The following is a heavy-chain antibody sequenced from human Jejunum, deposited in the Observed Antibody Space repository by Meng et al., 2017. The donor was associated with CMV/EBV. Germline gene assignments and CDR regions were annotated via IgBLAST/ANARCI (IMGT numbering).Heavy chain of an antibody. CDR1: GYTFTNYG. Sequence: QGQLVESGAEGKKPGASVKVSCKASGYTFTNYGITWVRQAPGQGLEWMGWISAYNGNTNYAQTLQGRVTMTTDTSTSTAYMELGSLRSDDTAVYYCARVEVGITSGDYWGQGTLVTVSS. J-gene: IGHJ4*02. D-gene: IGHD1-26*01. CDR3: ARVEVGITSGDY. V-gene: IGHV1-18*01. CDR2: ISAYNGNT.